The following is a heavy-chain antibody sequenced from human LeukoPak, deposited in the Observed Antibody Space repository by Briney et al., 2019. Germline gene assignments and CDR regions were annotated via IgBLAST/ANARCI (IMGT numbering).Heavy chain of an antibody. CDR3: ARPYRSSSYYYGMDV. Sequence: SVKVSCKASGGTFSSYAISWVRQAPGQGLEWMGGIIPIFGTANYAQKFQGRVTITADESTNTAYMELSSLRSEDTAVYYCARPYRSSSYYYGMDVWGQGTTVTVSS. D-gene: IGHD6-6*01. J-gene: IGHJ6*02. CDR2: IIPIFGTA. CDR1: GGTFSSYA. V-gene: IGHV1-69*01.